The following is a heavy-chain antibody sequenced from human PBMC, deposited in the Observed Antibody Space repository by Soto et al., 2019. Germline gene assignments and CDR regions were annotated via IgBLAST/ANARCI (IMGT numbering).Heavy chain of an antibody. CDR3: ARDLGQQLPYYYYYYGMDV. V-gene: IGHV3-7*03. CDR2: IKQDGSEK. CDR1: GFTFSSYW. D-gene: IGHD6-13*01. J-gene: IGHJ6*02. Sequence: PGGSLRLSCAASGFTFSSYWMSWVRQAPGKGLEWVANIKQDGSEKYYVDSVKGRFTISRDNAKNSLYLQMNSLRAEDTAVYYCARDLGQQLPYYYYYYGMDVWGQGTTVTVSS.